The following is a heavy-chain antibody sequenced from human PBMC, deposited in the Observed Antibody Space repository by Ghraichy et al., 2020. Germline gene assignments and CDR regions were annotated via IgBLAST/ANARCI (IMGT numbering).Heavy chain of an antibody. CDR3: TRSTVTNKFDY. V-gene: IGHV4-61*01. CDR2: IYYSGST. D-gene: IGHD4-17*01. J-gene: IGHJ4*02. CDR1: GGSVSSGRYY. Sequence: SETMSLTCTVSGGSVSSGRYYWNWIRQPPGKGLEWIGYIYYSGSTNYNPSIKSRVTMSVDTSKNQFSLKVSSVTVADTAVYYCTRSTVTNKFDYWGQGTLVPVSS.